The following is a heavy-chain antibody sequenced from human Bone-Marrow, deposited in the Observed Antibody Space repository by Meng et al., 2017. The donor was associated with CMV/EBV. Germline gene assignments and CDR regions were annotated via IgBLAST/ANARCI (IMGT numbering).Heavy chain of an antibody. D-gene: IGHD3-9*01. CDR1: GGSFSGYY. CDR2: INHSGST. V-gene: IGHV4-34*01. CDR3: ARDILTGSYAGMDV. Sequence: SETLSLTCAVYGGSFSGYYWSWIRQPPGKGLEWLGEINHSGSTNYNPSLKSRVTISVDTSKNQFSLKLSSVTAADTAVYYCARDILTGSYAGMDVWGQGTTVTISS. J-gene: IGHJ6*01.